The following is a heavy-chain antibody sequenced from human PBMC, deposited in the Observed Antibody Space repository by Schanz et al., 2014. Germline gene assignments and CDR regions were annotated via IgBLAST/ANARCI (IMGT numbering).Heavy chain of an antibody. D-gene: IGHD3-22*01. CDR2: VSTNGGGK. J-gene: IGHJ6*02. CDR1: GFTFTTYA. V-gene: IGHV3-64D*06. Sequence: EVQLVESGGGLVQPGGSLRLSCSASGFTFTTYAMHWVRQAPGKGLEYVAGVSTNGGGKYHADSVKDRFIISRDNSKNALDLQMSSLRAEDTALYYSARDRGAAVGYQYYGMDVWGQGTTVTVSS. CDR3: ARDRGAAVGYQYYGMDV.